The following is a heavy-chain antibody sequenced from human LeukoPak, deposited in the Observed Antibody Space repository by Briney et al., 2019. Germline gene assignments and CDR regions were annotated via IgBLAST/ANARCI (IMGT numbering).Heavy chain of an antibody. CDR2: IIPIFGTA. CDR1: GGTFSSYA. CDR3: ALRQQLVYGMDV. J-gene: IGHJ6*02. Sequence: SVKVSCKASGGTFSSYAISWVRQAPEQGLEWMGGIIPIFGTANYAQKFQGRVTITADESTSTAYMELSSLRSEDTAVYYCALRQQLVYGMDVWGQGTTVTVSS. V-gene: IGHV1-69*13. D-gene: IGHD6-13*01.